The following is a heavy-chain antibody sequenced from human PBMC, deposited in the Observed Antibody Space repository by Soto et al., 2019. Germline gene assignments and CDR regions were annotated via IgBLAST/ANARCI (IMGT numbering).Heavy chain of an antibody. V-gene: IGHV1-69*01. Sequence: QVQLVQSGAEVKKPGSSVKVSCKASGGTFSSYAISWVRQAPGQGLEWMGGIIPTYSTANYAQKFQSRVTITTDETTSTAYMELSSLRSEDTAVYYCARSQGSSTSLEIYYYYYYGMEVWGQGTTVTVSS. CDR2: IIPTYSTA. D-gene: IGHD2-2*01. CDR1: GGTFSSYA. CDR3: ARSQGSSTSLEIYYYYYYGMEV. J-gene: IGHJ6*02.